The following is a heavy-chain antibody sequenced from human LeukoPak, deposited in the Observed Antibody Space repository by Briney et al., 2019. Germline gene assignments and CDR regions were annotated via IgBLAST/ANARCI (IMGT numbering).Heavy chain of an antibody. V-gene: IGHV4-31*03. CDR3: ARDPRVDYCSSTSCYSR. Sequence: SQTLSLTCTVSGGSISSGGYYWSWIRQHPGKGLEWIGYIYYSGSTYYNPSLKSRVTISVDTSKNQFSLKLSSATAADTAVYYCARDPRVDYCSSTSCYSRWGQGTLVTVSS. J-gene: IGHJ4*02. CDR2: IYYSGST. D-gene: IGHD2-2*02. CDR1: GGSISSGGYY.